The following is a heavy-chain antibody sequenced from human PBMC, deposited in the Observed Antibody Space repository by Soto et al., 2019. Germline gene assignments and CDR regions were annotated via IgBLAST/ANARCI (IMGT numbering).Heavy chain of an antibody. Sequence: QVQLVESGGGVVQPGRSLRLSCAASGFSFNSYGMHWVRQAPGKGLEWVAVISYDGSNKYYADSVKGRFTISRDNSKNTLYLQMNSLRAEDTAVYYCAKEIGGDYAYFDLWGRGTLVTFSS. CDR2: ISYDGSNK. J-gene: IGHJ2*01. D-gene: IGHD4-17*01. V-gene: IGHV3-30*18. CDR3: AKEIGGDYAYFDL. CDR1: GFSFNSYG.